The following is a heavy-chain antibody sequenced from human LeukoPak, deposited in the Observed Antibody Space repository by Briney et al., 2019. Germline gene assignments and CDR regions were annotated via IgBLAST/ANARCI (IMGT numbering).Heavy chain of an antibody. J-gene: IGHJ3*02. Sequence: GGSLRLSCAASGFTFSSYGMHWVRQAPGKGLEWVAVISYDGSNKYYADSVKGRFTISRDNSKNTLYLQMNSLRAEDTAVYYCARFPGFGEDSRGAFDIWGQGTMVTVSS. D-gene: IGHD3-10*01. CDR1: GFTFSSYG. CDR3: ARFPGFGEDSRGAFDI. V-gene: IGHV3-30*03. CDR2: ISYDGSNK.